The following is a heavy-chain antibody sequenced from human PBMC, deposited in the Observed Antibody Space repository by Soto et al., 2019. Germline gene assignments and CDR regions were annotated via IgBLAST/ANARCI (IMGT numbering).Heavy chain of an antibody. D-gene: IGHD4-17*01. CDR1: GYSISSGYY. J-gene: IGHJ4*02. Sequence: SETLSLTCGVSGYSISSGYYGAWMRQSPGKGLEWIGSINHSENTYYNPSLKSRVTISVDTSKNQFSLKLSSVTAADTAVYYCGRSGDDYGSYIDYWGQGTLVTVSS. CDR2: INHSENT. V-gene: IGHV4-38-2*01. CDR3: GRSGDDYGSYIDY.